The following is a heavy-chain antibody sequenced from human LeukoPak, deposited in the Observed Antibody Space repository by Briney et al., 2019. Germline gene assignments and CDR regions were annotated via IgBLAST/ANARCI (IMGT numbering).Heavy chain of an antibody. D-gene: IGHD5-12*01. Sequence: PSQTLSLTCTVSGGSISSGGYYWSWIRQPPGKGLEWIGYIYHSGSTYYNPSLKSRVTISVDRSKNQFSLKLSSVTAADTAVYYCARDTGGYGIYWGQGTLVTVSS. V-gene: IGHV4-30-2*01. CDR1: GGSISSGGYY. CDR3: ARDTGGYGIY. J-gene: IGHJ4*02. CDR2: IYHSGST.